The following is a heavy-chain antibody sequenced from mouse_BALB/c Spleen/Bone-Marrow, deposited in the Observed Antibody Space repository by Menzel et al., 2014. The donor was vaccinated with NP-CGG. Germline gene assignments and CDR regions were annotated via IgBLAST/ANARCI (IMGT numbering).Heavy chain of an antibody. D-gene: IGHD2-3*01. CDR1: GFTFNTYA. CDR2: IRSKSNNYAT. Sequence: DVQLVESGGGLVQPKGSLKLSCAASGFTFNTYAMNWVRQAPGKGLEWVARIRSKSNNYATYYADSVKDRFTISRDDSQSMLYLQMNNLKTEDTAMYCCVRSDDGWFAYWGQGTLVTVSA. CDR3: VRSDDGWFAY. V-gene: IGHV10-1*02. J-gene: IGHJ3*01.